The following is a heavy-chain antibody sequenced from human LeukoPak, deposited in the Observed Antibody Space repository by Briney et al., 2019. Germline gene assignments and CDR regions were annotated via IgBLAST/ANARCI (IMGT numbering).Heavy chain of an antibody. CDR2: IRQDGSDK. J-gene: IGHJ4*02. V-gene: IGHV3-7*01. Sequence: GGSLRLSCAASGFAFSDFWMSWVRQAPGKGLEWVANIRQDGSDKYYVASVRGRFTISRDNAKNSLYLQMNSLTAEDTAVYYCATSHDSSGNDWGQGTLVTVSS. CDR3: ATSHDSSGND. D-gene: IGHD3-22*01. CDR1: GFAFSDFW.